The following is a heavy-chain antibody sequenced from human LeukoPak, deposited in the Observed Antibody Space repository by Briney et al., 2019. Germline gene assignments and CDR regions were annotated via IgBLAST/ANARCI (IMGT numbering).Heavy chain of an antibody. V-gene: IGHV1-2*04. CDR3: ARADYDYVWGSYLLDY. D-gene: IGHD3-16*02. J-gene: IGHJ4*02. Sequence: GASVKVSCKASGNTFTGYYMHWVRQAPGQGLEWMGWINPNSGGTNYAQKFQGWVTMTRDTSISTAYMELSRLRSDDTAVYYCARADYDYVWGSYLLDYWGQGTLVTVSS. CDR2: INPNSGGT. CDR1: GNTFTGYY.